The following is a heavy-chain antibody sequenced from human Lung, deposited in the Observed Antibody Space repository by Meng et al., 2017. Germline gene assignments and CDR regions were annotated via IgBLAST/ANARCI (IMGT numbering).Heavy chain of an antibody. CDR2: IFHSGST. J-gene: IGHJ4*02. CDR1: GGSITSSTW. D-gene: IGHD1-26*01. CDR3: ARFDISSSGRGDY. V-gene: IGHV4-4*02. Sequence: QWRLAESGPGLVQPSGPLSPTCAVSGGSITSSTWWSWVRQTPGKGLEWFGEIFHSGSTNYNPPLESRVTISVDKSKNQFSLKVYSVTAADTATYYCARFDISSSGRGDYWGQGILVTVSS.